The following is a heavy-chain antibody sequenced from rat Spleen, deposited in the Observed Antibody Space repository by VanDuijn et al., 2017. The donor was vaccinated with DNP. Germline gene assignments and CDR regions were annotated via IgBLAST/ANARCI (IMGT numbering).Heavy chain of an antibody. D-gene: IGHD1-4*01. J-gene: IGHJ2*01. CDR2: ISYDGGSA. CDR1: GFSFSDYY. CDR3: ARHGPGYNYFDF. Sequence: EVQLVESGGGLMQPGRSLKLSCAASGFSFSDYYMAWVRQAPTKGLEWVTYISYDGGSAYYGDSVKGRFTISRDNAKSTLYLQMNSLRSEDMATYYCARHGPGYNYFDFWGQGVMVTVSS. V-gene: IGHV5-22*01.